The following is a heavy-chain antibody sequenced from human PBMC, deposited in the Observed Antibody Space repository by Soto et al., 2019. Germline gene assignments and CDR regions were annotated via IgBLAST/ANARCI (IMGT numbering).Heavy chain of an antibody. CDR2: ISSSSSTI. CDR3: ARGGGSLPYGMDV. V-gene: IGHV3-48*02. J-gene: IGHJ6*02. CDR1: GFTFSSYS. Sequence: GGSLRLSCAASGFTFSSYSMNWVRQAPGKGLEWVSYISSSSSTIYYADSVKGRFTISRDNAKNSLYLQMNSLSDEDTAVYYGARGGGSLPYGMDVWGQGTTVTVSS. D-gene: IGHD3-10*01.